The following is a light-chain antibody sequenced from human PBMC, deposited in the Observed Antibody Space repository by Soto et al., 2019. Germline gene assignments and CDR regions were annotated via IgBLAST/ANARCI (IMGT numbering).Light chain of an antibody. V-gene: IGKV1-27*01. CDR1: QGIRTY. Sequence: DIQMTQSPTSLSASVGDRVTITCRASQGIRTYVAWYQQIPGKAPKLLIYAASTLQSGVPSRFSGSGSGTDFTLAINGLQREDGATFSCQKYCIGPVFGPGPKVEI. CDR3: QKYCIGPV. J-gene: IGKJ3*01. CDR2: AAS.